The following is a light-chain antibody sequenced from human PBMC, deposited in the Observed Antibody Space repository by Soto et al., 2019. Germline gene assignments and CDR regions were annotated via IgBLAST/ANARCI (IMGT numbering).Light chain of an antibody. J-gene: IGLJ1*01. Sequence: QSVLTQPASVSGSPGQSITISCTGTSSDVGGYNYVSWYQQHPGKAPKLMIYDVSDRPSGVSNRFSGSKSGNTASLTISGLQSEDEADYYCSSSTSSRTYVFGTGTKVPVL. CDR1: SSDVGGYNY. V-gene: IGLV2-14*01. CDR3: SSSTSSRTYV. CDR2: DVS.